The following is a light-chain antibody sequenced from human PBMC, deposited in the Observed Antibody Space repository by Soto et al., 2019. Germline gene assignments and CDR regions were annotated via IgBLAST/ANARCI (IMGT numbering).Light chain of an antibody. V-gene: IGKV3-15*01. J-gene: IGKJ1*01. Sequence: EIVMTPSPATLSVSPGERATLSCRASQSVSSNLAWYQQTPGQAPRLLIYGASTRATGIPARFSGSGSGTEFTLTISSLQSEDFAVYHCKQGRTFGQGTKVDIK. CDR2: GAS. CDR1: QSVSSN. CDR3: KQGRT.